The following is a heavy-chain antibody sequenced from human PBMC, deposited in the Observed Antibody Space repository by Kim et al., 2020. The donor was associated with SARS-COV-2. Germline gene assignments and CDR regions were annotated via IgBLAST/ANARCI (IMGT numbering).Heavy chain of an antibody. CDR1: GGSFSGYY. CDR2: INHSGST. CDR3: ARGIVLPRHSFDY. Sequence: SETLSLTCAVYGGSFSGYYWSWIRQPPGKGLEWIGEINHSGSTNYNPSLKSRVTISVDTSKNQFSLKLSSVTAADTAVYYCARGIVLPRHSFDYWGQGTLVTVSS. D-gene: IGHD3-10*01. V-gene: IGHV4-34*01. J-gene: IGHJ4*02.